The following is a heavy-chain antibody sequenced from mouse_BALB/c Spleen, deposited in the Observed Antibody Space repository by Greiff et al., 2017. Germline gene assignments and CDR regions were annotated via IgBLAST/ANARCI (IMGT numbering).Heavy chain of an antibody. Sequence: DVMLVEFGGGLVKPGGSLKLSCAASGFTFSSYTMSWVRQTPEKRLEWVATISSGGGNTYYPDSVKGRFTISRDNAQNNLYLQMSSLRSEDTALYYCARGGYGNYGAWCAYWGQGTLVTVSA. D-gene: IGHD2-1*01. CDR1: GFTFSSYT. CDR3: ARGGYGNYGAWCAY. V-gene: IGHV5-9*03. J-gene: IGHJ3*01. CDR2: ISSGGGNT.